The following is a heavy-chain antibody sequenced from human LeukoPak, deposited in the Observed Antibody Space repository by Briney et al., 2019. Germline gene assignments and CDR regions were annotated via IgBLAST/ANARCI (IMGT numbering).Heavy chain of an antibody. CDR3: ARGAMVRGVIHFDY. V-gene: IGHV4-38-2*02. CDR1: GYSISSGYY. Sequence: SESLSLTCTVSGYSISSGYYWGWIRQPPGKGLEWIGSIYHSGSTYYNPSLKSRVTISVDTSKNQFSLKLSSVTAADTAVYYCARGAMVRGVIHFDYWGQGTLVTVSS. J-gene: IGHJ4*02. D-gene: IGHD3-10*01. CDR2: IYHSGST.